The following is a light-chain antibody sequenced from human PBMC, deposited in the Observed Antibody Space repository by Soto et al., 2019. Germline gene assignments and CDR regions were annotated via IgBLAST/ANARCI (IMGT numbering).Light chain of an antibody. CDR1: QTISTS. Sequence: EIVLTQSPATLSLSPGERATLSCKASQTISTSLAWYQQKPGQAPRLLIYDTSIRATGIPGRFSGSGSGTDFTLTSRSIEPEDFAVYYCQQRSNWPLTFGGGTKVEIK. CDR2: DTS. V-gene: IGKV3-11*01. J-gene: IGKJ4*01. CDR3: QQRSNWPLT.